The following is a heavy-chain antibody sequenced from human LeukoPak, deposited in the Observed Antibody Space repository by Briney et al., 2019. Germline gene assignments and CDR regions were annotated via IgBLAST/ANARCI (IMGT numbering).Heavy chain of an antibody. CDR1: GFTVSSNY. V-gene: IGHV3-7*01. CDR3: ARHRRRGELRWSSKLDY. J-gene: IGHJ4*02. D-gene: IGHD4-23*01. CDR2: IKQDGSEK. Sequence: GGSLRLSCAASGFTVSSNYMSWVRQAPGKGLEWVANIKQDGSEKYYVDSVKGRFTISRDNAKNSLYLQMNSLRAEDTAVYYCARHRRRGELRWSSKLDYWGQGTLVTVSS.